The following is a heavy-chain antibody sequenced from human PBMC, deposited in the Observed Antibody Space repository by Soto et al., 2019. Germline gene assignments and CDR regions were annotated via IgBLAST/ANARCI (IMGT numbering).Heavy chain of an antibody. D-gene: IGHD3-22*01. Sequence: QVQLVQSGAEVKKPGASVKVSCKASGYTFTTYGMSWVRQAPGQGLDWMGWISTYNGNTKYEERVQGRVTMTTDTTTSTAYMELRSLRSDDTAVYYCARGPTDYYDNSGDYFLDYWGQGTLVTVSS. CDR2: ISTYNGNT. CDR1: GYTFTTYG. V-gene: IGHV1-18*01. CDR3: ARGPTDYYDNSGDYFLDY. J-gene: IGHJ4*02.